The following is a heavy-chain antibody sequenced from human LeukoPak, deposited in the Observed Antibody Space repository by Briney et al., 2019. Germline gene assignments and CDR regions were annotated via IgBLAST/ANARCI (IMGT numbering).Heavy chain of an antibody. Sequence: ASVKVSCKASGYTFTGYYMHWVRRAPGQGLEWMGWINPNSGGTNYAQKFQGGVTMTRDTSISTAYMELSRLRSDDTAVYYCARGPYSGSYYYFDYWGQGTLVTVSS. D-gene: IGHD1-26*01. CDR1: GYTFTGYY. CDR3: ARGPYSGSYYYFDY. V-gene: IGHV1-2*02. J-gene: IGHJ4*02. CDR2: INPNSGGT.